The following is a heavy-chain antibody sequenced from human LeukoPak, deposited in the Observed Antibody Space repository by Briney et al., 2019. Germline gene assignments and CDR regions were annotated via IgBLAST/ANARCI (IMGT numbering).Heavy chain of an antibody. D-gene: IGHD2-15*01. Sequence: GGSLKLSCAAPGFTFSSYAMSWVRQAPGKGLEWVSGISGSGGSTYYADSVKGRFTISRDNSKNTLYLQMNSLRAEDTAVYYCAKTPTDYFDYWGQGTLVTVSS. CDR1: GFTFSSYA. V-gene: IGHV3-23*01. CDR2: ISGSGGST. CDR3: AKTPTDYFDY. J-gene: IGHJ4*02.